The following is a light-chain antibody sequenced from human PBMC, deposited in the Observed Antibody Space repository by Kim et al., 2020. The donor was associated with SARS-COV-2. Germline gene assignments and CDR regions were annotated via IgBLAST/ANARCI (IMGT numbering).Light chain of an antibody. CDR3: SSYTSSTTSV. CDR2: DVN. Sequence: GPSITISCSGTSSDVGGYNDVSWYQHHPGKAAKLMIYDVNRRPSGVSSRFSGSKYGNTASLTISGRQAEDEADYYCSSYTSSTTSVFGGGTKVTVL. CDR1: SSDVGGYND. V-gene: IGLV2-14*03. J-gene: IGLJ2*01.